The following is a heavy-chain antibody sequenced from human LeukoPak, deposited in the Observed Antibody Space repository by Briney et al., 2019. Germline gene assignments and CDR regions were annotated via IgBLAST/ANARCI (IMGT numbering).Heavy chain of an antibody. V-gene: IGHV3-21*01. Sequence: GGSLRLSCAASGFTFSSYAMSWVRQAPGKGLEWVSTISSDSGHIYYADSVKGRFTISRDNAENPLYLQINSLRAEDTAVYYCARDPPDCRSSRCRWGGWIDPWGQGTLVTVSS. CDR2: ISSDSGHI. CDR1: GFTFSSYA. J-gene: IGHJ5*02. CDR3: ARDPPDCRSSRCRWGGWIDP. D-gene: IGHD2-2*01.